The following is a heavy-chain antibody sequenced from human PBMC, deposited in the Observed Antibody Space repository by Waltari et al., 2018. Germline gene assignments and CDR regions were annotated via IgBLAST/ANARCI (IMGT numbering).Heavy chain of an antibody. D-gene: IGHD1-26*01. CDR1: GYPCTHFA. Sequence: QVQLVQSGSELKKPGASVKIPCKASGYPCTHFAVDWVRQAPGKGLEWMGWISTASGNPTYARDFTGRFVFSLDTSVSTAYLQITSLKAEDTALYFCARDRVVGATDWGYWGQGTLVTVST. V-gene: IGHV7-4-1*02. CDR3: ARDRVVGATDWGY. CDR2: ISTASGNP. J-gene: IGHJ4*02.